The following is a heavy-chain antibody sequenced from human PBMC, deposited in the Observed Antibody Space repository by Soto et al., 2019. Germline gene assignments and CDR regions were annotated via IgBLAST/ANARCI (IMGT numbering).Heavy chain of an antibody. V-gene: IGHV2-5*02. CDR2: IYWDDDK. D-gene: IGHD2-2*01. CDR1: GFSLSTSGVG. Sequence: QITLKESGPTLVKPTQTLTLTCTFSGFSLSTSGVGVGWIRQPPGKALEWLALIYWDDDKRYSPSLKSRLTITNDTSKHQLVLTMTNMDPVYTATYYCSLTHGFRVQAARDYYYYYMDVWGKGTKVTVSS. CDR3: SLTHGFRVQAARDYYYYYMDV. J-gene: IGHJ6*03.